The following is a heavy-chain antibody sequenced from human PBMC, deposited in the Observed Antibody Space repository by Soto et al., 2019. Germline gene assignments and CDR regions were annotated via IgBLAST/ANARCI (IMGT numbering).Heavy chain of an antibody. CDR1: GGSISSSNW. V-gene: IGHV4-4*02. J-gene: IGHJ5*02. CDR2: IYHSGRT. CDR3: ASERAFDDSRKRWFDP. D-gene: IGHD3-22*01. Sequence: PSETLSLTCPVSGGSISSSNWWTWVRQPPGKGLEWIGEIYHSGRTNYNPSLKSRVTISVDTSKNQFSLKLSSVTAADTAVYYCASERAFDDSRKRWFDPWGQGTLVTVSS.